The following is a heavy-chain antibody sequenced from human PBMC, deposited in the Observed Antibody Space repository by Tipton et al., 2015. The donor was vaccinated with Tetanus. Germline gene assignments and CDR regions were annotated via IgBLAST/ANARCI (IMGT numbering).Heavy chain of an antibody. Sequence: GSLRLSCAASGFTLSRNSMNWVRQAPGKGLEWVSSISGSGSYISYADSVKGRFTISRDNTQNSVYLQLTSLRGDDTALYYCASGRLTFDYWGLGALVTVS. CDR1: GFTLSRNS. CDR2: ISGSGSYI. J-gene: IGHJ4*02. D-gene: IGHD1-26*01. CDR3: ASGRLTFDY. V-gene: IGHV3-21*06.